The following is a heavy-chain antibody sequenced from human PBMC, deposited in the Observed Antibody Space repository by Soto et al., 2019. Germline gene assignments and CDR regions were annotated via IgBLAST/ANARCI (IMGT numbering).Heavy chain of an antibody. CDR3: TRQILDTAMADFDY. J-gene: IGHJ4*02. D-gene: IGHD5-18*01. CDR2: IRSKANSYAT. CDR1: GFTFSGSA. Sequence: GSLRLSCAASGFTFSGSAMHWVRQASGKGLEWVGRIRSKANSYATAYAASVKGRFTISRDDSKNTAYLQMNSLKTEDTAVYYCTRQILDTAMADFDYWGQGTLVTVSS. V-gene: IGHV3-73*01.